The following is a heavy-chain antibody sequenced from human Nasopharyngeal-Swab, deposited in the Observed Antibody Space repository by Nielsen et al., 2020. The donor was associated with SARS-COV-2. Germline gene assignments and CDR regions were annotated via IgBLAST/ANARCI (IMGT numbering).Heavy chain of an antibody. V-gene: IGHV3-53*01. Sequence: GESLKISCAASGFTVSRNYMTWVRQAPGKGLEWVSVIYSGGDTYYADSVKGRFTISRDNSKNTLYLQMNSLRAEDTAVYYCARDPSGYYYTMGVWGRGTTVTVSS. CDR3: ARDPSGYYYTMGV. J-gene: IGHJ6*02. D-gene: IGHD6-25*01. CDR1: GFTVSRNY. CDR2: IYSGGDT.